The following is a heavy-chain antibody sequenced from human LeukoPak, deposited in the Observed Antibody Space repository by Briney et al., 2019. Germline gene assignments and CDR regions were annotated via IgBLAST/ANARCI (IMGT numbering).Heavy chain of an antibody. V-gene: IGHV1-3*03. CDR1: GYTFTSYA. Sequence: ASVKVSCKASGYTFTSYAIHWVRQAPGQRLEWMGWINAGNGNTKYSQEFQGRVTITRDTSASTAYMYLSSLRSEDMAVYYCARGESPGGYYFHWGQGTLVTVSS. CDR3: ARGESPGGYYFH. J-gene: IGHJ4*02. D-gene: IGHD3-3*01. CDR2: INAGNGNT.